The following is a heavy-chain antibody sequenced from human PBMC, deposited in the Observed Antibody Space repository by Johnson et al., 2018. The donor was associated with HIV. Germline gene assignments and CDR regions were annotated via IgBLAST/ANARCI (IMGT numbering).Heavy chain of an antibody. Sequence: VQLVESGGGLVKPGGSLRLSCAASGFTFSSYWMSWVRQAPGKGLEWVANIKQDGSEKYYADSVKGRFTISRDNSKNTLYLQMNSLRAEDSAVYYCAKLAIDYSGAWYGLTFDSWGQGTMVTVSS. CDR3: AKLAIDYSGAWYGLTFDS. D-gene: IGHD6-19*01. J-gene: IGHJ3*02. CDR1: GFTFSSYW. V-gene: IGHV3-7*03. CDR2: IKQDGSEK.